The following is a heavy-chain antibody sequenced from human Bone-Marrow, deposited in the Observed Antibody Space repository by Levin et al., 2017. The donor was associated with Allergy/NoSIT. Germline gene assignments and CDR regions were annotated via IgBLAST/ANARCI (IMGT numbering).Heavy chain of an antibody. J-gene: IGHJ4*02. Sequence: SETLSLTCTVSGGSVSSGSYYWSWIRQPPGKGLEWIAYIYHSGSTKYNPSLKSRVTISLDTSRNQFYLRLTCLTAADTAVYYCARGSYFGGLSFDCWGKGTLVTVSS. D-gene: IGHD4-23*01. CDR2: IYHSGST. V-gene: IGHV4-61*01. CDR1: GGSVSSGSYY. CDR3: ARGSYFGGLSFDC.